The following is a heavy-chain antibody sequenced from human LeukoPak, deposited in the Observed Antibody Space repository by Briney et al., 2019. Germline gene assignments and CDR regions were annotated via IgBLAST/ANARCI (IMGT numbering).Heavy chain of an antibody. Sequence: PGGSLRLSCAASGFTFSNAWMSWVRQAPGKGLEWVGRMKSKSNGGTTDYAAPVKGRFTISRDDSKNTLYLQMNSLKTEDTAMYYCTTAANWNDLDYWGQGTLVTVSS. D-gene: IGHD1-1*01. J-gene: IGHJ4*02. CDR3: TTAANWNDLDY. CDR2: MKSKSNGGTT. V-gene: IGHV3-15*01. CDR1: GFTFSNAW.